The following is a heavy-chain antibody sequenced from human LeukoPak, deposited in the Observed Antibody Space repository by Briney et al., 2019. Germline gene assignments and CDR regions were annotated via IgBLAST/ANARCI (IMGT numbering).Heavy chain of an antibody. CDR3: ARVVYPYYFDY. CDR1: GGTFSSYA. Sequence: ASVKVSCKASGGTFSSYAISWVRQAPGQGLEWMGGNIPIFGTANYAQKFQGRVTITADESTSTAYMELSSLRSEDTAVYYCARVVYPYYFDYWGQGTLVTVSS. CDR2: NIPIFGTA. V-gene: IGHV1-69*13. J-gene: IGHJ4*02. D-gene: IGHD3-10*01.